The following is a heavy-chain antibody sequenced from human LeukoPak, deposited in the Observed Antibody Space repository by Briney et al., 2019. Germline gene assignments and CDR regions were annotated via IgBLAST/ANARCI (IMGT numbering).Heavy chain of an antibody. J-gene: IGHJ6*04. Sequence: RGSLRLSCAAPGFTFTRYATSWVRQAPGERLEWVSATSGSGGSTYYADSVKGRFTISRDNSKNTLYLQMNSLRVEDTAVYYCAKDITILFYYYYGMDVGGKATTVTVSA. CDR3: AKDITILFYYYYGMDV. D-gene: IGHD3-9*01. CDR1: GFTFTRYA. V-gene: IGHV3-23*01. CDR2: TSGSGGST.